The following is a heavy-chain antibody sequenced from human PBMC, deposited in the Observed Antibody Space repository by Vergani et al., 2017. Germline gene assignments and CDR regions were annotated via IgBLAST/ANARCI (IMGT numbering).Heavy chain of an antibody. D-gene: IGHD3-16*01. J-gene: IGHJ4*02. CDR3: AKHFRGWGIDY. V-gene: IGHV3-30*02. CDR2: IQFDGSNQ. CDR1: GFTLSNYD. Sequence: QVQLVESGGGVVQRGGSLRLSCATSGFTLSNYDMQWIRQGPGKGLEFVAFIQFDGSNQYYAESVKGRFTLSRDFSKNTLYLQMNSLRTDDTATYYCAKHFRGWGIDYWGQGTQVIVSS.